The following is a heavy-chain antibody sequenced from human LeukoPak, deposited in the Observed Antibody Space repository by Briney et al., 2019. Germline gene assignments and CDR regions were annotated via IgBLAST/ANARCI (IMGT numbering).Heavy chain of an antibody. D-gene: IGHD2-15*01. V-gene: IGHV3-74*01. Sequence: PGGSLRLSCAASGFTFSSYWMHWVRQAPGEGLVWVSRINSDGSSTSYADSVKGRFTIFRDNAKNTLYLQMNSLRAEDTAVYYCARDIVAGDYGMDVWGQGTTVTVSS. CDR3: ARDIVAGDYGMDV. CDR1: GFTFSSYW. J-gene: IGHJ6*02. CDR2: INSDGSST.